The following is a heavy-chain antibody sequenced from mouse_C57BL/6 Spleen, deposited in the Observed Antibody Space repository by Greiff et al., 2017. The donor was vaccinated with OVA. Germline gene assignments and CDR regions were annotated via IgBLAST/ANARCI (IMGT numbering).Heavy chain of an antibody. J-gene: IGHJ2*01. Sequence: VQLQPSAAELVKPGASVKISCKVSGYTFTDHTIHWMKQRPEQGLEWIGYIYPRDGSTKYNEKFKGKATLTADKSSSTAYMQLNSLTSEDSAVYFCAITGPGGYYFDYGGQDTTLTVSS. D-gene: IGHD4-1*01. CDR3: AITGPGGYYFDY. CDR1: GYTFTDHT. CDR2: IYPRDGST. V-gene: IGHV1-78*01.